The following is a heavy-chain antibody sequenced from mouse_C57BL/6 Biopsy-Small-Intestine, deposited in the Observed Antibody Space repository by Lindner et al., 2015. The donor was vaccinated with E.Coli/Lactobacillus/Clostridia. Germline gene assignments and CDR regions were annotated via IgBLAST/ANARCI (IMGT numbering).Heavy chain of an antibody. CDR1: GTFSSFS. Sequence: SVKVSCKASGTFSSFSISWVRQAPGQGLEWMGGIIPMFGTTNYAQKFQGRVTITADESTSTAYMELSSLRSEDTAMYYCARAAVGTYYYYYAMDLWGQGTTVTVSS. CDR3: ARAAVGTYYYYYAMDL. V-gene: IGHV1-81*01. D-gene: IGHD1-1*01. J-gene: IGHJ4*01. CDR2: IIPMFGTT.